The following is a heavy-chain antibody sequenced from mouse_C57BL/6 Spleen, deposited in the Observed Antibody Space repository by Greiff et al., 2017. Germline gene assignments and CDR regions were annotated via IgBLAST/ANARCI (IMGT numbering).Heavy chain of an antibody. CDR3: ARGGAYYSNIDY. V-gene: IGHV1-66*01. D-gene: IGHD2-5*01. J-gene: IGHJ2*01. CDR1: GYSFTSYY. Sequence: VQLQQSGPELVKPGASVKISCKASGYSFTSYYIHWVKQRPGKGLEWIGWIYPGSGNTKYNQKFKGKATLTVDTSSSTAYMQLSSLTSEDSAVDYCARGGAYYSNIDYWGQGTTLTVSS. CDR2: IYPGSGNT.